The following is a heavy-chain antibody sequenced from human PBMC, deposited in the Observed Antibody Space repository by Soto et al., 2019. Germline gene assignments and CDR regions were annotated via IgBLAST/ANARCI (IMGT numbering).Heavy chain of an antibody. D-gene: IGHD5-18*01. CDR2: INPSGGST. CDR1: GYTFTSYY. J-gene: IGHJ5*02. Sequence: QVQLVQSGAEVKKPGASVKVSCKASGYTFTSYYMHWVRQAPGQGLEWMGIINPSGGSTSYAQKFRGRVAMTRDTSTRTVYMELSSLRSEGTAVYYCARVYPSDTRYGYVGNNWFDPWGQGTLVTVSS. CDR3: ARVYPSDTRYGYVGNNWFDP. V-gene: IGHV1-46*03.